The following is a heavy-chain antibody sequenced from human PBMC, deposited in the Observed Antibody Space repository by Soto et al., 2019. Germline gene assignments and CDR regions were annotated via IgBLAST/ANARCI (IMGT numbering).Heavy chain of an antibody. Sequence: SETLSLTCTVSGCSISSYYWGWIRQHPGTGLEWIGEINHSGSTNYNPSLKSRVTISVDTSKNQFSLKLSSVTAADTAVYYCARCDYGDYGMHYYGMDVWGQGTTVTVSS. D-gene: IGHD4-17*01. J-gene: IGHJ6*02. CDR1: GCSISSYY. CDR3: ARCDYGDYGMHYYGMDV. CDR2: INHSGST. V-gene: IGHV4-34*01.